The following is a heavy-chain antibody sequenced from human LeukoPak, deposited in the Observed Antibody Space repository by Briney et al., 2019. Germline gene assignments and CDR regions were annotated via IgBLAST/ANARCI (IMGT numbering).Heavy chain of an antibody. Sequence: PGGSLRLSCAASGLTFSRYWLTWVRQAPGKGLEWVANINQDGSEKNYVDSVKGRFTISRDNAKSSLYLKMNSRRDEDTAVYHCVSRGCTANACFVSSFNCFDHWGQGSLVTVSS. V-gene: IGHV3-7*03. CDR1: GLTFSRYW. CDR3: VSRGCTANACFVSSFNCFDH. J-gene: IGHJ4*02. CDR2: INQDGSEK. D-gene: IGHD2-8*02.